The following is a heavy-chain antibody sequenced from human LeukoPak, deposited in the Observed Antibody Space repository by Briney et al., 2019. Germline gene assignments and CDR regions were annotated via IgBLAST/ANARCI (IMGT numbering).Heavy chain of an antibody. D-gene: IGHD4-17*01. J-gene: IGHJ4*02. Sequence: GGSLRLSCEGSGFSFSAYWMSWVRHAQGEGMEWVARVKQGGREKYYMDSVKGSFDISRDDATNSLYLQMNTLRSDDTALYYCASYYGINWVIGYWGQGTLVTVSS. CDR2: VKQGGREK. CDR1: GFSFSAYW. CDR3: ASYYGINWVIGY. V-gene: IGHV3-7*01.